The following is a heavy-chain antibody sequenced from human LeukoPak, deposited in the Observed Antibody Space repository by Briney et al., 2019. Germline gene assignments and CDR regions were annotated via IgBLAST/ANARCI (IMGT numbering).Heavy chain of an antibody. CDR3: AREISGERTYYFDY. V-gene: IGHV3-11*01. D-gene: IGHD1-26*01. Sequence: GGSLRLSCAASGFTFSDYYMSWIRQAPGKGLEWVSYISSSGSTIYYADSVKGRFTISRDDAKNSLYLQMNSLRAEDTAVYYCAREISGERTYYFDYWGQGTLVTVSS. CDR2: ISSSGSTI. J-gene: IGHJ4*02. CDR1: GFTFSDYY.